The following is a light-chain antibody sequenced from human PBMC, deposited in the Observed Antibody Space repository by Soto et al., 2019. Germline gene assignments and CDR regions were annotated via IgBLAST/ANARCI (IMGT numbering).Light chain of an antibody. CDR2: GAL. CDR3: QQYNNWPPYT. Sequence: EIVMTQSPATLSVSPGERATLSCRASQSVSGNLAWYQQKPGQAPRLLIYGALTRATGIPARFSGSGSGTEFTLTISSLQSEDFALYYCQQYNNWPPYTFGQGTKLEIK. J-gene: IGKJ2*01. V-gene: IGKV3-15*01. CDR1: QSVSGN.